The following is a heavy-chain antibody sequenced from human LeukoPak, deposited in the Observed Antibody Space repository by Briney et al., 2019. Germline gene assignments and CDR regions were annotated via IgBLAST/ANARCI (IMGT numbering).Heavy chain of an antibody. CDR2: IYHSGST. V-gene: IGHV4-30-2*01. Sequence: SRTLSLTCAVSGGSISSGGYSWSWIRQPPGKGLEWIGYIYHSGSTYYNPSLKSRVTMSVDTSKNQFSLKLSSVTAADTAVYYCARDYLGSSDYWGQGTLVTVSS. CDR3: ARDYLGSSDY. J-gene: IGHJ4*02. D-gene: IGHD6-13*01. CDR1: GGSISSGGYS.